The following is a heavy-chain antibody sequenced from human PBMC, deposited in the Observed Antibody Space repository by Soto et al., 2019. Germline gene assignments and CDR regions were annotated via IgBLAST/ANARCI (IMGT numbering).Heavy chain of an antibody. Sequence: GGSLRLSCAASGFTFSSYWMSWVRQAPGKGLEWVANIKQDGSEKYYVDSVKGRFTISRDNAKNSLYLQMNSLRAEDTAVYYCARLRRGYSSGWYRYFDYWGQGTLVTVSS. D-gene: IGHD6-19*01. CDR1: GFTFSSYW. CDR3: ARLRRGYSSGWYRYFDY. CDR2: IKQDGSEK. V-gene: IGHV3-7*01. J-gene: IGHJ4*02.